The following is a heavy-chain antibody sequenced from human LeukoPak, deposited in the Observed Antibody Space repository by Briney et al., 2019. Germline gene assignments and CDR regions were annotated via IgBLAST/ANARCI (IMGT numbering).Heavy chain of an antibody. Sequence: SETLSLTCIVSGGSIGTYYWSWIRQSPGKGLEWIGYIYVTGSTRYNPYLQSRVTISVDTSRNQFFLKMSSVTAADTAVYYCARHIGGGIEDIDVWGKGTKVTVSS. D-gene: IGHD3-16*02. J-gene: IGHJ6*03. CDR3: ARHIGGGIEDIDV. CDR2: IYVTGST. V-gene: IGHV4-59*08. CDR1: GGSIGTYY.